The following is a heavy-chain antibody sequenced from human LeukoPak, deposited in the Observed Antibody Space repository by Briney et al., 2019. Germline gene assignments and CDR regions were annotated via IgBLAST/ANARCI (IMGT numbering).Heavy chain of an antibody. V-gene: IGHV7-4-1*02. Sequence: ASVKVSCKASGYTLTSHGMNWVRQAPGQGLEWMGWINTNTGHATYAQGFTGRFVFSLDTSVSTAYLQISSLKTEDIAVYYCARDLWDYWGQGTLVTVSS. J-gene: IGHJ4*02. CDR2: INTNTGHA. CDR3: ARDLWDY. CDR1: GYTLTSHG. D-gene: IGHD2-21*01.